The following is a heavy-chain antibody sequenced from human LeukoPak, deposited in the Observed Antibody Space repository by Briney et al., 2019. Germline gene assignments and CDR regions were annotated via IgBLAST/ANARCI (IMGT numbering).Heavy chain of an antibody. D-gene: IGHD3-16*01. Sequence: GGSLRLSCAASGFTFSSYWMHWVRQAPGKGLVWVSRINSDGSSTCYADSVKGRFTISRDNAKNTLYLQMNSLRAEDTAVYYCARPLGERNYFDYWGQGTLVTVSS. CDR1: GFTFSSYW. CDR3: ARPLGERNYFDY. CDR2: INSDGSST. J-gene: IGHJ4*02. V-gene: IGHV3-74*01.